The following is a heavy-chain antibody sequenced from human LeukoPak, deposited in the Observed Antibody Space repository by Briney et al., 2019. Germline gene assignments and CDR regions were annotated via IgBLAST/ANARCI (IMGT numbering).Heavy chain of an antibody. D-gene: IGHD1-26*01. CDR1: GYSFTSYG. CDR3: ARDSGSYFYY. Sequence: GASVKVSCKASGYSFTSYGISWVRQAPEQGLEWMGWISAYNGNTNYAQKFQGRVTMTTDTSTSTAYMELRSLRSDDTAVYYCARDSGSYFYYWGQGTLVTVSS. V-gene: IGHV1-18*01. J-gene: IGHJ4*02. CDR2: ISAYNGNT.